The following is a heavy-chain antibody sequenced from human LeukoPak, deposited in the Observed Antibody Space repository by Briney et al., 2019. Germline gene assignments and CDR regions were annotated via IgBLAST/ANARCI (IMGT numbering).Heavy chain of an antibody. CDR1: GFTFSSYG. Sequence: GGSLRLSCAASGFTFSSYGMHWVRQAPGKGLEWVAVIWYDGSNKYYADSVKGRFTISRDNSKNTLYLQMNSLRAEDTAVYYCARVGDCSSTSCYYYYYYGMDVWGQGTTATVSS. CDR3: ARVGDCSSTSCYYYYYYGMDV. J-gene: IGHJ6*02. CDR2: IWYDGSNK. D-gene: IGHD2-2*01. V-gene: IGHV3-33*01.